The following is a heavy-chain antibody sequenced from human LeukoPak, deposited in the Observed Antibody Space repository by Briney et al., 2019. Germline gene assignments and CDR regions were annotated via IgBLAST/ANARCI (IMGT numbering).Heavy chain of an antibody. D-gene: IGHD1-26*01. V-gene: IGHV3-48*03. J-gene: IGHJ6*02. CDR1: GFTFSSYE. CDR2: ISRSGSTI. CDR3: ATEIIRRYNGSRQDGMDV. Sequence: GGSLRLSCAASGFTFSSYEMNWVRQAPGKGLEWVSYISRSGSTIYYADSVKGRVTISRDNAKNSLYLQMNSLRAEDTALYYCATEIIRRYNGSRQDGMDVWGQGTTVTVSS.